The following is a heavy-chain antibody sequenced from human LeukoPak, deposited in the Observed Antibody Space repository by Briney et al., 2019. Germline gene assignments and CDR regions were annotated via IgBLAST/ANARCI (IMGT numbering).Heavy chain of an antibody. CDR1: GFTFSSYA. Sequence: GGSLRLSCAASGFTFSSYAMSWVRQAPGKGLEWVSAISGSGGSTYYADSVKGRFTISRDNSKNTLYLQMNSLRAEDTAVYYCAKDTPNVLMVRGVIGPYGMDVWGIGTTVTVSS. J-gene: IGHJ6*04. CDR2: ISGSGGST. V-gene: IGHV3-23*01. D-gene: IGHD3-10*01. CDR3: AKDTPNVLMVRGVIGPYGMDV.